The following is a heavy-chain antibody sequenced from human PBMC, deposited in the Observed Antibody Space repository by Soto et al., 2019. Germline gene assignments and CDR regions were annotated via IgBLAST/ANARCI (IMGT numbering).Heavy chain of an antibody. CDR2: IIPIFGTA. J-gene: IGHJ4*02. CDR1: GGTFSSYA. D-gene: IGHD6-19*01. V-gene: IGHV1-69*13. Sequence: SVKVSCKASGGTFSSYAISWVRQAPGQGLEWMGGIIPIFGTANYAQKFQGRVTITADESTSTAYMELSSLRSEDTAVYYCARDRRIAVAGTGPFDYWGQGTLVTVSS. CDR3: ARDRRIAVAGTGPFDY.